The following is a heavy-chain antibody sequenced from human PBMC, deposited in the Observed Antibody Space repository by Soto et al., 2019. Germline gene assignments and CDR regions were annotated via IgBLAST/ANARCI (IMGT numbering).Heavy chain of an antibody. Sequence: PGGSLRLSCVASGFIFNRFAMHWVRQAPGKGLEWVAFISFDGANKYNADSVKGRFTISRDNSRSTVYLQMNSLRSEDTAVYYWTRDLFSCGDEYYEDSWGPGTLVTVSS. CDR3: TRDLFSCGDEYYEDS. CDR1: GFIFNRFA. J-gene: IGHJ4*02. CDR2: ISFDGANK. D-gene: IGHD3-3*01. V-gene: IGHV3-30-3*01.